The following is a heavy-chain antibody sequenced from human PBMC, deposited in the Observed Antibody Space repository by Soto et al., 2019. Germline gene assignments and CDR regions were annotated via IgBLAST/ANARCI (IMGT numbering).Heavy chain of an antibody. V-gene: IGHV5-51*01. D-gene: IGHD3-9*01. J-gene: IGHJ6*02. CDR2: IYPGDSDT. CDR3: ARLGFEYDTLTAYYNVHHYYGLDV. Sequence: GESLKISSKGSGYSFTSYWIGWVRQVPGKSLEWMRVIYPGDSDTRYSPSFQGQVTISADKSISTAYLRWSSLKASDTAMYYCARLGFEYDTLTAYYNVHHYYGLDVWGQGTSVTVSS. CDR1: GYSFTSYW.